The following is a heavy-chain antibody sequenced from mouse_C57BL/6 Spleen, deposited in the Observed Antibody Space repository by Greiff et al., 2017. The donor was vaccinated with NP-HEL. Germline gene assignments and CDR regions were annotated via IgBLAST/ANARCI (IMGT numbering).Heavy chain of an antibody. D-gene: IGHD1-1*01. CDR1: GYSFTGYY. CDR3: AYYYGSSYGYFDY. J-gene: IGHJ2*01. V-gene: IGHV1-42*01. CDR2: INPSTGGT. Sequence: VQLQQSGPELVKPGASVKISCKASGYSFTGYYMNWVKQSPEKSLEWIGEINPSTGGTTYNQKFKAKATLTVDKSSSTAYMQLKSLTSEDSAVYYCAYYYGSSYGYFDYWGQGTTLTVSS.